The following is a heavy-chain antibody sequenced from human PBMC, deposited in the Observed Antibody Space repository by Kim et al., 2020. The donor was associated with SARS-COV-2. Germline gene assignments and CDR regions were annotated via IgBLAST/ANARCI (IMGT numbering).Heavy chain of an antibody. CDR3: ARAYSSSPRAFDI. D-gene: IGHD6-6*01. V-gene: IGHV4-34*01. Sequence: STPSLTSRVTISVDTSKNQFSRKLSSVTAADTAVYYCARAYSSSPRAFDIWGQGTMVTVSS. J-gene: IGHJ3*02.